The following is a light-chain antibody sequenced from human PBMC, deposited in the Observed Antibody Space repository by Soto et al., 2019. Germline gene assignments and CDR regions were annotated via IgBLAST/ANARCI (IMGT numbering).Light chain of an antibody. J-gene: IGKJ1*01. V-gene: IGKV3-15*01. CDR1: QSVSSN. CDR3: QQYNNWPRT. CDR2: GAS. Sequence: EIVMTQSPATLSVSPVERATLSCRASQSVSSNLAWYQQKPGQAPRLLIYGASTRATGIPARFSGSGSGTELTLTISSLQSEDFAVYYCQQYNNWPRTFGQGTKVDI.